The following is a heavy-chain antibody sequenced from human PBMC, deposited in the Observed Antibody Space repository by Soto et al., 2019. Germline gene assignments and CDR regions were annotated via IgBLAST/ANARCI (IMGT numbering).Heavy chain of an antibody. J-gene: IGHJ3*02. Sequence: ASVKVSCKASGYTFTTYAIHWVRQAPGQRLEWMGWINTDNGNTKYAQKVQGRLTMTKDTSTTTAYMELRSLRSDDTAVYYCARYGDTLGGAFDIWGQGTMVTVSS. D-gene: IGHD4-17*01. CDR2: INTDNGNT. V-gene: IGHV1-3*04. CDR1: GYTFTTYA. CDR3: ARYGDTLGGAFDI.